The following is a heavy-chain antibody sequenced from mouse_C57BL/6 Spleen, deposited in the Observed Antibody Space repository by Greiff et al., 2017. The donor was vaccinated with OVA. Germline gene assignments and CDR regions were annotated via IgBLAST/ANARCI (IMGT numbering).Heavy chain of an antibody. CDR3: ARSSDYYGSSYWYFDV. J-gene: IGHJ1*03. V-gene: IGHV1-72*01. CDR2: IDPNSGGT. D-gene: IGHD1-1*01. Sequence: QVQLKQPGAELVKPGASVKLSCKASGYTFTSYWMHWVKQRPGRGLEWIGRIDPNSGGTKYNEKFKSKATLTVDKPSSTAYMQLSSLTSEDSAVYYCARSSDYYGSSYWYFDVWGTGTTVTVSS. CDR1: GYTFTSYW.